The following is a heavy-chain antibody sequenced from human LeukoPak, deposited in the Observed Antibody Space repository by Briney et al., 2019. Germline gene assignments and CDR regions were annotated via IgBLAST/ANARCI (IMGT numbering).Heavy chain of an antibody. J-gene: IGHJ4*02. D-gene: IGHD5-12*01. CDR2: ISYDGSNK. CDR1: GFTFSSYA. Sequence: PGGSLRLSCAASGFTFSSYAMHWVRQAPGKGLEWVAVISYDGSNKYYADSVKGRFTISRDNSKNTLYLQMNSLRAEDTAVYYCAKVPEYGGYFYWGQGTLVTVSS. CDR3: AKVPEYGGYFY. V-gene: IGHV3-30-3*01.